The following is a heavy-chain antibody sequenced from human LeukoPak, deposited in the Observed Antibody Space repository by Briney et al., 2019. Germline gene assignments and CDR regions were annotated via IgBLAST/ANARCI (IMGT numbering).Heavy chain of an antibody. CDR3: ARDMTTVTTSIGY. CDR1: GYTFSGYY. V-gene: IGHV1-2*02. Sequence: GESLKISCKASGYTFSGYYMHWVRQAPGQGLEWMGWINPNSGGTDYAQKFQGRVTMTRDTSISTAYMELSRLRSDDTAVYYCARDMTTVTTSIGYWGQGTLVTVSS. CDR2: INPNSGGT. D-gene: IGHD4-17*01. J-gene: IGHJ4*02.